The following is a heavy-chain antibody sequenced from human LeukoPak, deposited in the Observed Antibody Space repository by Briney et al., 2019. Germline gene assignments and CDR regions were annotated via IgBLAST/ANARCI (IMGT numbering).Heavy chain of an antibody. CDR1: GFTFSSYW. D-gene: IGHD4/OR15-4a*01. CDR2: INSDGSST. CDR3: ARAANPYFQH. Sequence: GGSLRLSCAASGFTFSSYWMHWVRQAPGEGLVWVSRINSDGSSTSYADSVKGRFTISRDNAKNTLYLQMNSLRAEDTAVYYCARAANPYFQHWGQGTLVTVSS. V-gene: IGHV3-74*01. J-gene: IGHJ1*01.